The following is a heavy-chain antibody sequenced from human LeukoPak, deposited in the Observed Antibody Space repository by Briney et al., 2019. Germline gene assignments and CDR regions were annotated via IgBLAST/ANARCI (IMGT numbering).Heavy chain of an antibody. CDR2: ISYDGSNK. CDR3: AKPGIAVADDAFDI. J-gene: IGHJ3*02. V-gene: IGHV3-30-3*01. Sequence: GRSLRLSCAASGFTFSSYAMHWVRQAPGKGLEWVAVISYDGSNKYYADSVKGRFTISRDNSKNTLYLQMNSLRAEDTAVYYCAKPGIAVADDAFDIWGQGTMVTVSS. CDR1: GFTFSSYA. D-gene: IGHD6-19*01.